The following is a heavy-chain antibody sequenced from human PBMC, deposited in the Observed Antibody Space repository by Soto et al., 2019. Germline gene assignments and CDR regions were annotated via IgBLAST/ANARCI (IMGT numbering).Heavy chain of an antibody. Sequence: SETLSLTCTVSGGSVSSGSYYWSWIRQPPGKGLEWIGYIYYSRSTNYNPSLKSRVTISVDTSKNQFSLKLSSVTAADTAVYYCARDFEGLAIMGFDPWGQGTLVTVSS. CDR2: IYYSRST. D-gene: IGHD3-9*01. J-gene: IGHJ5*02. V-gene: IGHV4-61*01. CDR1: GGSVSSGSYY. CDR3: ARDFEGLAIMGFDP.